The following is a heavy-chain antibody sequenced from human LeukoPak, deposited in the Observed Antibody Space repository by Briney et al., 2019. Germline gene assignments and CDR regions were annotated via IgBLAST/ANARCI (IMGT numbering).Heavy chain of an antibody. V-gene: IGHV1-24*01. D-gene: IGHD4-17*01. CDR2: LDPEEGEA. CDR1: GYTLSDLA. CDR3: ATRNFGDYGAFDI. Sequence: ASVKVSCKVSGYTLSDLAMHWVRQAPGKGLEWMGGLDPEEGEAIYAQPPQGRVTMTEDTSSDTAYMVLSSLRSEDTAVYYCATRNFGDYGAFDIWGQGKMLTVSS. J-gene: IGHJ3*02.